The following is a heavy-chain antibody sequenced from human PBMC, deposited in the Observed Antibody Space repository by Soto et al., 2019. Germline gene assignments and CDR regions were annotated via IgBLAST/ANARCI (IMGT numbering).Heavy chain of an antibody. J-gene: IGHJ4*02. Sequence: QVQLVQSGAEVRKPGSSVKVSCKASRGTFSSNSFSWVRQAPGQGFEYMGGIIPTFGAANYAQRFKDRVTFTADESTTTVYLELSSLKPEDTSVFYCATPSNGHDFLVVFWGQGTLVTVSS. CDR2: IIPTFGAA. CDR3: ATPSNGHDFLVVF. V-gene: IGHV1-69*01. D-gene: IGHD5-12*01. CDR1: RGTFSSNS.